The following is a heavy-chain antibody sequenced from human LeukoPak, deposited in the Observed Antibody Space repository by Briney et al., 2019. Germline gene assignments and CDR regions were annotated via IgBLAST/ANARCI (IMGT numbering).Heavy chain of an antibody. D-gene: IGHD3-3*01. CDR2: INTDGSST. Sequence: PGGSLRLSCAASGFTFSSYWMHWVRHAPGKGLVWVSRINTDGSSTSYADSVKGRFTISRDNAKNTLYLQMNSLRAEDTAVYYCARAPPVVRFLEWPQGLDYWGQGTLVTVSS. CDR1: GFTFSSYW. V-gene: IGHV3-74*01. J-gene: IGHJ4*02. CDR3: ARAPPVVRFLEWPQGLDY.